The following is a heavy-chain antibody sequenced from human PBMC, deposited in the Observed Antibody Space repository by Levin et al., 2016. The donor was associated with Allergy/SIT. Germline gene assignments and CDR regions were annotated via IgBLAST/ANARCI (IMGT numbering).Heavy chain of an antibody. CDR2: IYWDDHK. V-gene: IGHV2-5*02. CDR3: AHLMPELELGDY. D-gene: IGHD1-1*01. J-gene: IGHJ4*02. Sequence: WIRQPPGKALEWLALIYWDDHKRYSPSLKSRLTITKDTSKNQVVLTMTNMDPVNTGTYYCAHLMPELELGDYWGQGRPWSPSPQ.